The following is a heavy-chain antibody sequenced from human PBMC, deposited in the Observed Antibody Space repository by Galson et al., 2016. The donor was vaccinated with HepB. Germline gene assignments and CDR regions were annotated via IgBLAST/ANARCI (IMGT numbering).Heavy chain of an antibody. J-gene: IGHJ4*02. V-gene: IGHV4-39*02. Sequence: SETLSLTCTVSGGSISSSHSYYWGWIRQPPGRGLEWIGTISYHGKTYYHPSLKSRVTISVDTSRNQFSLRLSSVTATDMAVYYCASDDYWGQGTLVTVSS. CDR3: ASDDY. CDR2: ISYHGKT. CDR1: GGSISSSHSYY.